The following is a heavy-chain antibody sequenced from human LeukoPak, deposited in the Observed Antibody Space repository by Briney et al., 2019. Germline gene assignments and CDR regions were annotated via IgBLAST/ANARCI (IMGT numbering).Heavy chain of an antibody. CDR3: ARSVSKLWFGELSFF. CDR1: GYSISSGYY. D-gene: IGHD3-10*01. J-gene: IGHJ3*01. CDR2: IYHSGST. Sequence: ASETLSLTCTVSGYSISSGYYWGWIRQPPGKGLEWIGSIYHSGSTYYNPSLKSRVTISVDTSKNQFSLKLSSVTAADTAVYYCARSVSKLWFGELSFFWGQGTMVTVSS. V-gene: IGHV4-38-2*02.